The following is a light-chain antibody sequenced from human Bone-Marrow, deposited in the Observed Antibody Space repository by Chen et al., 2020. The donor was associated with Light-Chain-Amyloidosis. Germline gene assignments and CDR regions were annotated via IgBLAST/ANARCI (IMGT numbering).Light chain of an antibody. CDR2: LGS. Sequence: DIVMTQSPLSMPVTPGEPASISCRSSQSLLHNAYSFHYLEWYLQKPGQSPQLLVYLGSNRASGVPDRISGSGSGTDFTLKISRVEAEDVGVYYCMQTLQSPFTFGPGTKVHIK. J-gene: IGKJ3*01. V-gene: IGKV2-28*01. CDR3: MQTLQSPFT. CDR1: QSLLHNAYSFHY.